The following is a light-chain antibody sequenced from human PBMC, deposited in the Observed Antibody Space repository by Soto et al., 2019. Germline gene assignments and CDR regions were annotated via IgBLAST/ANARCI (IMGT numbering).Light chain of an antibody. V-gene: IGLV1-44*01. CDR2: AND. CDR3: AVWDDNLKGL. J-gene: IGLJ2*01. Sequence: QSVLTQPPSMSGTPGQRVTISCSGSRSNIGGNAVTWYQQVPGPAPKLLIYANDQRPSGVSDRFSGSKSATSASLAISGLQSEDEADYYCAVWDDNLKGLFGGGTKLTVL. CDR1: RSNIGGNA.